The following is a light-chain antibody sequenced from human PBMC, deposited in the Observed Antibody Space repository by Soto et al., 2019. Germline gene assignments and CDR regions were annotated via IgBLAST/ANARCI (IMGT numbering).Light chain of an antibody. CDR1: QSVSSN. J-gene: IGKJ5*01. V-gene: IGKV3D-15*01. CDR3: HPHKNWPPIT. Sequence: EIVMTQSPATLPVSPGERATLSCRASQSVSSNLAWYQQKPGKAPRLLIYGASTRATGIPARFSGSGSGTEFTLTLSSLQSEDFAVYYCHPHKNWPPITFGQGTRLEIK. CDR2: GAS.